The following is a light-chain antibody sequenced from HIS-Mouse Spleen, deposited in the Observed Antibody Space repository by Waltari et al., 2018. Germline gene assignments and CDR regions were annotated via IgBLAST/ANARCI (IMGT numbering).Light chain of an antibody. CDR1: ALPKKY. J-gene: IGLJ2*01. CDR3: YSPDSSGNHRV. V-gene: IGLV3-10*01. Sequence: SYELTQPPSVSVSPGQTARITCSGDALPKKYAYWYQQKSGQAPLLVIYEDSKRPSGIPERFSGSSSGTMATLTISGAQVEYEADYYCYSPDSSGNHRVFGGGTKLTVL. CDR2: EDS.